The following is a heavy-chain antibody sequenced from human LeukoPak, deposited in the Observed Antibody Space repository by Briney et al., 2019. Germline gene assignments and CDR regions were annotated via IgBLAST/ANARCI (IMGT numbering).Heavy chain of an antibody. V-gene: IGHV3-23*01. D-gene: IGHD1-26*01. Sequence: PGGSLRLSCAASGFTFIKCAMTWVRQAPGKGLEWVSGISTSGGGTYYADSVKGRFTIFRDNSKNTLYLQMNSLRAEDTAVYYCAKDAAGARIPFDYWGQGTLVTVSS. CDR1: GFTFIKCA. J-gene: IGHJ4*02. CDR3: AKDAAGARIPFDY. CDR2: ISTSGGGT.